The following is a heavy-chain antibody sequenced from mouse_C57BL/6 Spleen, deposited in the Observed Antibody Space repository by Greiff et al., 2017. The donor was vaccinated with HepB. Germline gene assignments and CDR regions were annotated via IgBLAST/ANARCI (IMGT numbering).Heavy chain of an antibody. CDR2: FYPGSGSI. J-gene: IGHJ2*01. Sequence: QVHVKQSGAELVKPGASVKLSCKASGYTFTEYTIHWVKQRSGQGLEWIGWFYPGSGSIKYNEKFKDKATLTADKSSSTVYMELSRLTSEDSAVYFGERNGNWGLYFDYWGQGTTLTVSS. CDR1: GYTFTEYT. V-gene: IGHV1-62-2*01. CDR3: ERNGNWGLYFDY. D-gene: IGHD4-1*01.